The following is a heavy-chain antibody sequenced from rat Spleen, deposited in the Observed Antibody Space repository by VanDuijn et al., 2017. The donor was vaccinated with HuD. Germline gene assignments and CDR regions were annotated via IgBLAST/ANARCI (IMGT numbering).Heavy chain of an antibody. CDR2: IWNTGGT. CDR3: TSPFRWFAY. CDR1: GFSLTSYH. Sequence: QVQLKESGPGLVQPSQTLSLTCTVSGFSLTSYHVSWVRQSPGKDLEWMGVIWNTGGTQYNSALKSRLSLSKDTSKSQVFLKMNSLQTEDTAIYFCTSPFRWFAYWGQGTLVTVSS. J-gene: IGHJ3*01. V-gene: IGHV2-41*01.